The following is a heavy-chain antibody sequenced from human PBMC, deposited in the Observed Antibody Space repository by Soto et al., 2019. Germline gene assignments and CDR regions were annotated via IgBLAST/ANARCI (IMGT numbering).Heavy chain of an antibody. J-gene: IGHJ6*03. CDR1: GGTFSSYT. CDR2: IIPILGIA. V-gene: IGHV1-69*08. CDR3: ARDRCSSTSCYFYMLKQNYYYYYMDV. Sequence: QVQLVQSGAEVKKPGSSVKVSCKASGGTFSSYTISWVRQAPGQGLEWMGRIIPILGIANYAQKFQGRVTITAVKSTSTAYMELSSLRSEDTAVYYCARDRCSSTSCYFYMLKQNYYYYYMDVWGKGTTVTVSS. D-gene: IGHD2-2*01.